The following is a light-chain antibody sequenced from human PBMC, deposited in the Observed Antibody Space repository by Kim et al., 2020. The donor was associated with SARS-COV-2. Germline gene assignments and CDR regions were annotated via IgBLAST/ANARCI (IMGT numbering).Light chain of an antibody. Sequence: SATPWETASRAVRASQSVSSNLAWYQQNPGQAPRILNYGASTRATGIPARFSGSGSGTEFTLTISSLQSEDFAVYYCQKYNNWLTFGGGTKVDIK. CDR3: QKYNNWLT. CDR2: GAS. J-gene: IGKJ4*01. V-gene: IGKV3-15*01. CDR1: QSVSSN.